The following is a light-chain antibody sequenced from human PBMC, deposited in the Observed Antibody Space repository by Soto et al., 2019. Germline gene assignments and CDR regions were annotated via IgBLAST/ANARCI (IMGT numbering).Light chain of an antibody. CDR3: QHHSTIPIS. Sequence: EIQMTQSPSSLSGSVVGRFTVTCLASQTISDYLNWYQQKPVKAPKLLIYGASNLQSGVPSRFSGSGSGTDFTLTISSLQPEDFATYYCQHHSTIPISFGQGTRLEI. CDR2: GAS. V-gene: IGKV1-39*01. J-gene: IGKJ5*01. CDR1: QTISDY.